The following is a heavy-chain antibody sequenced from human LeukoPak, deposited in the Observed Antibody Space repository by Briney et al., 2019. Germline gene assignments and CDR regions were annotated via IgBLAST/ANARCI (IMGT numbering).Heavy chain of an antibody. V-gene: IGHV4-39*01. CDR3: ARLIYDFWSGYYPFDY. J-gene: IGHJ4*02. Sequence: PSETLSLTCTVSGGSISSSSYYWGWIRQPPGKGLEWIGSIYYSGSTYYNPSLKSRVTISVDTSKNQFSLKLSSVTAADTAVYYCARLIYDFWSGYYPFDYWGQGTLVTVSS. D-gene: IGHD3-3*01. CDR2: IYYSGST. CDR1: GGSISSSSYY.